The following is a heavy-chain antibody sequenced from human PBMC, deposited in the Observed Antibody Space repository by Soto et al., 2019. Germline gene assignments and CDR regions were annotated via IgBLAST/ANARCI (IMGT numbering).Heavy chain of an antibody. CDR3: AKDNEGSTPYYYDSSGYWGAPGY. Sequence: SLRLSCAASGFTFSSYGMHWVRQAPGKGLEWVAVISYDGSNKYYADSVKGRFTISRDNSKNTLYLQMNSLRAEDTAVYYCAKDNEGSTPYYYDSSGYWGAPGYWGQGTLVTVSS. CDR2: ISYDGSNK. J-gene: IGHJ4*02. CDR1: GFTFSSYG. D-gene: IGHD3-22*01. V-gene: IGHV3-30*18.